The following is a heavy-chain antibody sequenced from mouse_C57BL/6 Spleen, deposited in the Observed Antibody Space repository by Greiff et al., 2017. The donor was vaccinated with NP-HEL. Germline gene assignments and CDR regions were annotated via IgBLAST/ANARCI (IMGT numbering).Heavy chain of an antibody. CDR3: TRGGSSTYAMDY. V-gene: IGHV5-9-1*02. Sequence: EVQRVESGEGLVKPGGSLKLSCAASGFTFSSYAMSWVRQTPEKRLEWVAYISSGGDYIYYADTVKGRFTISRDNARNTLYLQMSSLKSEDTAMYYCTRGGSSTYAMDYWGQGTSVTVSS. CDR1: GFTFSSYA. CDR2: ISSGGDYI. J-gene: IGHJ4*01. D-gene: IGHD1-1*01.